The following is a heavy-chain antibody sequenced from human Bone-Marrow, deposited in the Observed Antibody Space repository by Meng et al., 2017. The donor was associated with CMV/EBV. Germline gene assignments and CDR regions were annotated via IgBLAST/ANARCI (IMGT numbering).Heavy chain of an antibody. D-gene: IGHD3-9*01. CDR3: ARDILTGYYTDY. Sequence: ASVNVSCKASRYTFTAYYMHWVRQAPGQGLEWMGWINPDSGGTNYAQKFQGRVTMTRDTSITTAYMELSRLRSDDTAVYYCARDILTGYYTDYWGQGTLVTVSS. CDR2: INPDSGGT. V-gene: IGHV1-2*02. CDR1: RYTFTAYY. J-gene: IGHJ4*02.